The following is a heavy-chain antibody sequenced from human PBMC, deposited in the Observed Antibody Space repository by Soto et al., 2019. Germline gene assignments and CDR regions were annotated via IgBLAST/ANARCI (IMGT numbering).Heavy chain of an antibody. CDR2: TNHSGST. J-gene: IGHJ4*02. CDR1: GGSISNYY. D-gene: IGHD6-6*01. V-gene: IGHV4-59*12. CDR3: ARGLVQTRDRIAALPTRPYYFDY. Sequence: PSETLSLTCTVSGGSISNYYWSWIRQPPGKGLEWIGETNHSGSTTYNPSLKSRVTISVDTSKNQFSLKLSSVTAADTAAYYCARGLVQTRDRIAALPTRPYYFDYWGQGTLVTVSS.